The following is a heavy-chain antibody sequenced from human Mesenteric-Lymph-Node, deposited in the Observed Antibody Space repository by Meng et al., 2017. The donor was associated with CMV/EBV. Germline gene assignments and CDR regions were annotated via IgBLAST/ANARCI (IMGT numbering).Heavy chain of an antibody. CDR3: VTPEAPYYHYALDV. CDR2: INHSGTT. V-gene: IGHV4-34*01. J-gene: IGHJ6*02. D-gene: IGHD3-16*01. Sequence: GSLRLSCAVYGGSFSAYYWSWIRQPPGKGLEWIGEINHSGTTNYNPSLKGRVTISVDTSMNQFSLKLSSVTAADTAVYYCVTPEAPYYHYALDVWGQGTTVTVSS. CDR1: GGSFSAYY.